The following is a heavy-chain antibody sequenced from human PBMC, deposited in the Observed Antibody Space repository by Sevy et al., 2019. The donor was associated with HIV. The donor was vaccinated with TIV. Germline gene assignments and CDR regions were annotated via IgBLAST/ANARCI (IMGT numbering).Heavy chain of an antibody. J-gene: IGHJ4*02. V-gene: IGHV3-7*03. D-gene: IGHD3-22*01. Sequence: GESLRLSCVASGFTFSRYWMSWVRQAPGKGLEWVANIKQDGSEKYYVDSVKGRFTISRDNAKNSLYLQMNSLRAEDTAVYYCAREGYYYDSSGSSDYWGQGTLVTVSS. CDR2: IKQDGSEK. CDR3: AREGYYYDSSGSSDY. CDR1: GFTFSRYW.